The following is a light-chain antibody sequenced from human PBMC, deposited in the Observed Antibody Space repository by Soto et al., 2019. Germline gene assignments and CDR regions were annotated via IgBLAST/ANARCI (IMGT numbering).Light chain of an antibody. CDR3: QQYGSSST. CDR2: DAS. J-gene: IGKJ5*01. Sequence: ETMMTQSPDTLSVSLGERATLSCRASQSLRSSLAWYQQKPGQAPRILIYDASTRATGIPDRFSGSGSGTDFTLTISRLEPEDFAVYYCQQYGSSSTFGQGTRLEIK. CDR1: QSLRSS. V-gene: IGKV3-20*01.